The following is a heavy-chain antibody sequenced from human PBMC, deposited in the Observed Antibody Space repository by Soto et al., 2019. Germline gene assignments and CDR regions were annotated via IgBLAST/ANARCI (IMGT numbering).Heavy chain of an antibody. CDR2: INHSGST. CDR3: AGGRRAVYCSGGSCYSGWFDP. V-gene: IGHV4-34*01. J-gene: IGHJ5*02. Sequence: SETLSLTCAVYGGSFSGYYWSWIRQPPGKGLEWIGEINHSGSTNYNPSLKSRVTISVDTSKNQFSLKLSSVTAADTAVYYCAGGRRAVYCSGGSCYSGWFDPWGQGTLVTVSS. D-gene: IGHD2-15*01. CDR1: GGSFSGYY.